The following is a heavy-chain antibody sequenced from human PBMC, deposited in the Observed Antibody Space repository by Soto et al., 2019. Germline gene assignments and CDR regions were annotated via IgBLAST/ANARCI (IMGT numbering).Heavy chain of an antibody. J-gene: IGHJ6*02. CDR2: ISSSSSTI. CDR1: GFTFSSYS. D-gene: IGHD1-26*01. V-gene: IGHV3-48*02. Sequence: ESGGGLVQPGGSLRLSCAASGFTFSSYSMNWVRQAPGKGLEWVSYISSSSSTIYYADSVKGRFTISRDNAKNSLYLQMNSLRDEDTAVYYCARDRDQWELLYYYYGMDVWGQGTTVTVSS. CDR3: ARDRDQWELLYYYYGMDV.